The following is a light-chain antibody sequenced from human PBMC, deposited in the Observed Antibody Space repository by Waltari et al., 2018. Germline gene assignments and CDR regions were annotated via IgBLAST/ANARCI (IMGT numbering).Light chain of an antibody. J-gene: IGKJ2*03. CDR2: GSS. CDR1: QSVTSAY. CDR3: QQYGGSPPTYS. Sequence: EIVLTQFPDTLSLSPGERATLSCRASQSVTSAYLAWFQQTPGQPPRLLIYGSSSRATGTPDRFNGSGSGTDFTLTISRLEPEDFAVYYCQQYGGSPPTYSFGQGTKLEIK. V-gene: IGKV3-20*01.